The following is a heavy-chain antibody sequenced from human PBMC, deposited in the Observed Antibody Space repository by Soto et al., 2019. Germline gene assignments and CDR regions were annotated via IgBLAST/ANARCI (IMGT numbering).Heavy chain of an antibody. V-gene: IGHV3-7*04. CDR1: GITFSSYW. CDR3: AREGIAAAIDY. Sequence: EVQLVESGGGLVQPGGSLRLSCAASGITFSSYWMSWVRQAPGKGLEWVANIKQDGSEKYYVDSVKGRFTISRDNAKNSLYLQMNSLRAEDTAVYYCAREGIAAAIDYWGQGTLVTVSS. J-gene: IGHJ4*02. CDR2: IKQDGSEK. D-gene: IGHD6-13*01.